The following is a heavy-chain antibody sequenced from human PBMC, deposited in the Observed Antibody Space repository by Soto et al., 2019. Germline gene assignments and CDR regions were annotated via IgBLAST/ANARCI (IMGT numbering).Heavy chain of an antibody. Sequence: GGSLRLSCAASGFTFSSYWMHWVRQVPGKGLVWVSRIRSDGSVTAYADSVKGRFTISRDNARNTLYLQMNSLRAEDTAVYYCARGRDIVVVPADPFDPSGQGTLVTVSS. CDR1: GFTFSSYW. J-gene: IGHJ5*02. D-gene: IGHD2-2*01. CDR2: IRSDGSVT. CDR3: ARGRDIVVVPADPFDP. V-gene: IGHV3-74*01.